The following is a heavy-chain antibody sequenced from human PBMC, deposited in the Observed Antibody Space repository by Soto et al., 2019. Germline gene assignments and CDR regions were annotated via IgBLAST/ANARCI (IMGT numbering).Heavy chain of an antibody. CDR3: ARLRIATNNYKWFDP. J-gene: IGHJ5*02. V-gene: IGHV4-31*11. Sequence: SESLSLTCAVSGGSIRIGGYYWTWIRQVPGKGLEWIGHIYVTGAVDYNPSLRDRITISQDTSERQFSLNLRLVTAADTAVYYCARLRIATNNYKWFDPWGQGTLVTVSA. CDR2: IYVTGAV. D-gene: IGHD2-21*01. CDR1: GGSIRIGGYY.